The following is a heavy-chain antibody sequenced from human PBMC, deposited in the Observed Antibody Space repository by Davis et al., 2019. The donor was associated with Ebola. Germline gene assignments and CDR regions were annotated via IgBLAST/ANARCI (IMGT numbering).Heavy chain of an antibody. Sequence: GESLKISCAASGFTFSSYWMHWVRQVFGKGLVWVSRINSDGSRTDYADSVMGRFTISRDNAKNTLYLQMNSLRAEDTAVYYCATGGLVPAAEGGAFDIWGHGTMVTVSS. CDR3: ATGGLVPAAEGGAFDI. V-gene: IGHV3-74*01. CDR2: INSDGSRT. D-gene: IGHD2-2*01. J-gene: IGHJ3*02. CDR1: GFTFSSYW.